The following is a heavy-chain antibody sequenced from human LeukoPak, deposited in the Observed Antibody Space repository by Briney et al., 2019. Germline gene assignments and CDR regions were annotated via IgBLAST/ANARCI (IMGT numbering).Heavy chain of an antibody. Sequence: GGSLRLSCAASGFTFSSYAMHWVRQAPGKGLEWVAVISYDGSNKYYADSVKGRFTISRDNSKNTLYLQMNSLRAEDTAVYYCARELVLSDYYGMDVWGQGTTVTVSS. CDR2: ISYDGSNK. CDR1: GFTFSSYA. V-gene: IGHV3-30-3*01. J-gene: IGHJ6*02. CDR3: ARELVLSDYYGMDV. D-gene: IGHD6-13*01.